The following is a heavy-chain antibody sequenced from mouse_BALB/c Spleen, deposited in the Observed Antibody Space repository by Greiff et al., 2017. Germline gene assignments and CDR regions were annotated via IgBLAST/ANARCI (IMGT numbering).Heavy chain of an antibody. Sequence: EVKLQESGGGLVQPGGSLKLSCAASGFTFSSYGMSWVRQTPDKRLELVATINSNGGSTYYPDSVKGRFTISRDNAKNTLYLQMSSLKSEDTAMYYCARAGTYFDYWGQGTTLTVSS. D-gene: IGHD4-1*01. J-gene: IGHJ2*01. CDR2: INSNGGST. CDR1: GFTFSSYG. CDR3: ARAGTYFDY. V-gene: IGHV5-6-3*01.